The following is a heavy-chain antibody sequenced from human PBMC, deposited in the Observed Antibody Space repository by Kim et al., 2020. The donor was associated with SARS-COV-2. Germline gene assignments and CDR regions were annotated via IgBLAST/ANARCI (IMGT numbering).Heavy chain of an antibody. J-gene: IGHJ1*01. D-gene: IGHD6-13*01. Sequence: VKDQFTISGNDSKTTLYLQMNSLRAEDTAVYYCAKDRGPSIAAAGTYFQHWGQGTLVTVSS. CDR3: AKDRGPSIAAAGTYFQH. V-gene: IGHV3-33*06.